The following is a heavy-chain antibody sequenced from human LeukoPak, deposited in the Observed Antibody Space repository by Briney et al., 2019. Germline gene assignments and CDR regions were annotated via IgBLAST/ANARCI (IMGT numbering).Heavy chain of an antibody. CDR2: ISGSGGST. CDR1: GFTFSSYA. Sequence: GSLRLSCAASGFTFSSYAMSWVRQAPGKGLEWVSAISGSGGSTYYADSVKGRFTTSRDNSKNTLYLQMNSLRAEDTAVYYCAKVPLGDSYYFDYWGQGTLVTVSS. V-gene: IGHV3-23*01. D-gene: IGHD2-21*02. CDR3: AKVPLGDSYYFDY. J-gene: IGHJ4*02.